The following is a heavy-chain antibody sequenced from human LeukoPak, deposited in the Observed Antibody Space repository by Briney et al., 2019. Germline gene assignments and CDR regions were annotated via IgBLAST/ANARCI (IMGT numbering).Heavy chain of an antibody. CDR1: GRSISGCY. J-gene: IGHJ6*03. V-gene: IGHV4-4*07. CDR3: AREKQLVPQARLYYLDV. D-gene: IGHD6-6*01. Sequence: SETLSLTCSVSGRSISGCYWSWIRQPAGKGLEWIGHIYTGGSTNYNPPLESRVTMSVDTSKNQFSLKLSSVTAADTAVYYCAREKQLVPQARLYYLDVWGKGTTVTVSS. CDR2: IYTGGST.